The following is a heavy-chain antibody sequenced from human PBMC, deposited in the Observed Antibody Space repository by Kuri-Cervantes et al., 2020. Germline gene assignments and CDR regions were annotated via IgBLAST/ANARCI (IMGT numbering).Heavy chain of an antibody. D-gene: IGHD3-10*02. J-gene: IGHJ6*02. V-gene: IGHV1-46*01. Sequence: ASVKVSCKASGYTFTSYYMHWVRQAPGQGLEWMGIINPSGGSTSYAQKFQGRVTMTRDTSTSTVYMELSSLRSEDTAVYYCAREGAITMLDFNPRYHYYYYGMDVWGQGTTVTVSS. CDR1: GYTFTSYY. CDR3: AREGAITMLDFNPRYHYYYYGMDV. CDR2: INPSGGST.